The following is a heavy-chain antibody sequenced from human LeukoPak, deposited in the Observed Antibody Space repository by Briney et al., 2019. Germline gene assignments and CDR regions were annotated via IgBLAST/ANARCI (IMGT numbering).Heavy chain of an antibody. Sequence: PVASVKVSCKASGYTFTSYGISWVRQAPGQGLEWMGGIIPIFGTANYAQKFQGRVTITADESTSTAYMELSSLRSEDTAVYYCARDSAIYSLDHYYMDVWGKGTTVTVSS. CDR2: IIPIFGTA. J-gene: IGHJ6*03. V-gene: IGHV1-69*13. CDR1: GYTFTSYG. D-gene: IGHD2-15*01. CDR3: ARDSAIYSLDHYYMDV.